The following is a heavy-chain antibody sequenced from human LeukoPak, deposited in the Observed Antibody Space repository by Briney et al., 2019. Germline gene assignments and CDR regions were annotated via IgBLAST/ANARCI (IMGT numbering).Heavy chain of an antibody. D-gene: IGHD1-26*01. CDR2: INPNSGGT. V-gene: IGHV1-2*02. Sequence: ASVKVSCKASGYTFTDYYMHWVRQAPGQGLEWMGWINPNSGGTNYAQKFQGRVTMTRDTSISTAYMELSRLRSDDTAVYYCASALGLLPYNWFDPWGQGTLVTVSS. J-gene: IGHJ5*02. CDR1: GYTFTDYY. CDR3: ASALGLLPYNWFDP.